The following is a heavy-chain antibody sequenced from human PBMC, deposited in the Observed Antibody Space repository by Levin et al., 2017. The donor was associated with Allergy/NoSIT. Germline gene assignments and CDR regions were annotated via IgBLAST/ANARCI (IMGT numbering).Heavy chain of an antibody. Sequence: TGGSLRLSCAASGFSFSSYWMTWVRQAPGKGLEWVAKIRQDGNEIYYVDSVRGRFTISRDNAKNSLFLQMNSLRVEDTAVYYCGGVATIWAIDYWGQGTLVTVSS. CDR3: GGVATIWAIDY. D-gene: IGHD5-12*01. CDR1: GFSFSSYW. CDR2: IRQDGNEI. J-gene: IGHJ4*02. V-gene: IGHV3-7*02.